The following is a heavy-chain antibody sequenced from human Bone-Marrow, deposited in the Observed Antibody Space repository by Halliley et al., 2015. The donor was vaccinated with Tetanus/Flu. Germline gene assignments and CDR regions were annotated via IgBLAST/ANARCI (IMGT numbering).Heavy chain of an antibody. D-gene: IGHD2-21*01. J-gene: IGHJ4*02. V-gene: IGHV5-51*01. CDR3: ARGGLVVNAPNYFDH. CDR2: IYPGDSDT. Sequence: QLVQSGAEVKKPGESLRISCKGSGYSFTNYWVGWVRQMPGKGLEWMGLIYPGDSDTRYSPPFQGQVTISVDKSISTAYLQGSSLKAFDPAIYYCARGGLVVNAPNYFDHWGQGTLVTVPS. CDR1: GYSFTNYW.